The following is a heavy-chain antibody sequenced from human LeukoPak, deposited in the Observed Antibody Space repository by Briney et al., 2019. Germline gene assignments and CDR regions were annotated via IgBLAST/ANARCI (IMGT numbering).Heavy chain of an antibody. Sequence: PGGSLRLSCAASGFTFSNYGMHWVRQAPGKGLEWVTLISYDGSNKYYADSVKGRFTISRDNSKNTLYLQMNSLRAEDTAIYYCARDRRWGSFDLWGQGTMVTVSS. J-gene: IGHJ3*01. CDR2: ISYDGSNK. CDR1: GFTFSNYG. V-gene: IGHV3-30*03. CDR3: ARDRRWGSFDL. D-gene: IGHD3-16*01.